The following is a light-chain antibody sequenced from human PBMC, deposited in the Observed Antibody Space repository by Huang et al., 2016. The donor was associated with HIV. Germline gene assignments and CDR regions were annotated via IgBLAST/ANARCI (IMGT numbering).Light chain of an antibody. CDR3: QQYNNWPQT. J-gene: IGKJ1*01. CDR2: GAS. Sequence: ETIMTQSPVPLSVSPVERATLSCRASQNINSILAWYQQNLGQAPRLLVYGASTRATGFPGRFSGSGSGTEFTLTIRSLQSEDFAVYFCQQYNNWPQTFGRGTKVEIK. V-gene: IGKV3-15*01. CDR1: QNINSI.